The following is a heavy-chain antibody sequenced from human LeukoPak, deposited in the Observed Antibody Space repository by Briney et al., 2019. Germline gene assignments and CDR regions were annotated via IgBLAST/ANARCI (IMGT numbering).Heavy chain of an antibody. D-gene: IGHD3-3*02. CDR2: INHSGGT. Sequence: SETLSLTCAVYGGSFSGYYWSWIRQPPGKGLEWIGEINHSGGTDYNPSLKSRVTISVDTSRNQFSLKLSSVTAADTAVYYCARVLADQRRSFWFDPWGQGTLVTVSS. CDR3: ARVLADQRRSFWFDP. CDR1: GGSFSGYY. V-gene: IGHV4-34*01. J-gene: IGHJ5*02.